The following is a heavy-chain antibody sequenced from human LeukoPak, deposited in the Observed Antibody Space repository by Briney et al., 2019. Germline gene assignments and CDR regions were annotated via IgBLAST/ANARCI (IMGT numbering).Heavy chain of an antibody. CDR1: GFSFSNYA. D-gene: IGHD3-16*01. CDR2: ISGRDGST. Sequence: GGSLRLSCAASGFSFSNYAMGWVRQAPGKGLEWVSAISGRDGSTYYAGSVKGRFTISRGNSKNTLYLQMNSLRGEDTAVYYCAKSGGVRFDPWGQGTLVTVSS. V-gene: IGHV3-23*01. CDR3: AKSGGVRFDP. J-gene: IGHJ5*02.